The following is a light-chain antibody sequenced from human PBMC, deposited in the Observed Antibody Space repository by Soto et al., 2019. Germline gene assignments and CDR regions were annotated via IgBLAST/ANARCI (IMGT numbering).Light chain of an antibody. Sequence: DIQMTQSPSSVSASVGDRVTITCRASQTLNNYLTWFQQKPGKAPKVLIYAASTLQSGVPSRFSGSGSGAEFTLSISSLQPEDFATYYCQQSFSPLLTFGGGTKVEIK. J-gene: IGKJ4*01. CDR1: QTLNNY. V-gene: IGKV1-39*01. CDR3: QQSFSPLLT. CDR2: AAS.